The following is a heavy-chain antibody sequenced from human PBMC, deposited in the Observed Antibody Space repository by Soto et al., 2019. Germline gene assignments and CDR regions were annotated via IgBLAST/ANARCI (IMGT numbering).Heavy chain of an antibody. CDR1: GDSVSSNSAA. CDR2: TYYRSKWYN. D-gene: IGHD6-19*01. CDR3: ARDLIAVAGHLDY. J-gene: IGHJ4*02. V-gene: IGHV6-1*01. Sequence: SQTLSLTCAISGDSVSSNSAAWDWGRQSPSRGLEWLGRTYYRSKWYNDYAVSVKNRITINPDTSKNQFSLQLNSVTREDTAVYYCARDLIAVAGHLDYWGQGTLVTVSS.